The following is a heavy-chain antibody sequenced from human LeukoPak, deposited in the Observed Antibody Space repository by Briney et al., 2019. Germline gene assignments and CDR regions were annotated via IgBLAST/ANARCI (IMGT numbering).Heavy chain of an antibody. CDR3: ARQRDYSYTWFDP. J-gene: IGHJ5*02. D-gene: IGHD4-11*01. CDR2: IYYSGST. CDR1: GGSISSSSYY. V-gene: IGHV4-39*01. Sequence: SETLSLTCTVSGGSISSSSYYWGWIRQPPGKGLEWIGSIYYSGSTYYNPSLKSRVTISVDTSKNQFSLKLSSVTAADTAVYYCARQRDYSYTWFDPWGQGTLVTVSS.